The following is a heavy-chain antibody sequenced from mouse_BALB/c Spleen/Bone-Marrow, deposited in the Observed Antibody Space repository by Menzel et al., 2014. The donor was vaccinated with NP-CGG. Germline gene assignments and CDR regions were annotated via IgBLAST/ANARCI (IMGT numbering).Heavy chain of an antibody. Sequence: QVQLQQPGPGLVAPSQSLSITCTVSGFSLTSYGVHWVRQPPGKGLEWLGVIWAGGSTNYNSALMPRLSISKDNSKSQVFLKMNSLQTDDTAMYYCARYDYDWFAYWGQGTLVTVSA. CDR1: GFSLTSYG. CDR3: ARYDYDWFAY. V-gene: IGHV2-9*02. D-gene: IGHD2-4*01. J-gene: IGHJ3*01. CDR2: IWAGGST.